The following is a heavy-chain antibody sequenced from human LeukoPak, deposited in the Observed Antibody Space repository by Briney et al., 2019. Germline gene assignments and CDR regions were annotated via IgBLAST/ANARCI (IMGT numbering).Heavy chain of an antibody. CDR1: GYTFTSYY. CDR2: INPSGGST. Sequence: ASVKVSCKASGYTFTSYYMHWVRQAPGQGLEWMGIINPSGGSTSYAQKFQGRVTITADKSTSTAYMELSSLRSEDTAVYYCVEVGATRGIDYWGQGTLVTVSS. D-gene: IGHD1-26*01. V-gene: IGHV1-46*01. CDR3: VEVGATRGIDY. J-gene: IGHJ4*02.